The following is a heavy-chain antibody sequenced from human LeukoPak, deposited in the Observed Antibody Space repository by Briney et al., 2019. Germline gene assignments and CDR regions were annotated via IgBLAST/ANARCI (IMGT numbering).Heavy chain of an antibody. CDR2: ISYDGSNK. Sequence: SGGSLRLSCAASGFTFSSYGMHWVRQAPGKGLEWVAVISYDGSNKYYADSVKGRFTISRDNSKNTLYLQMNSLRSDDTAVYYCARKGRIYGDYDYWGRGTLVTVSS. CDR3: ARKGRIYGDYDY. D-gene: IGHD4-17*01. J-gene: IGHJ4*02. CDR1: GFTFSSYG. V-gene: IGHV3-30*03.